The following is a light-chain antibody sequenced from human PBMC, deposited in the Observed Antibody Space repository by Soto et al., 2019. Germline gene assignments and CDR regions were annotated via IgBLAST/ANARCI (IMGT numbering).Light chain of an antibody. Sequence: EIVMSQSPATLSVSKGERATLSCRASQSVSSNLAWYQQKPGQAPRLLIYGASTRATGIPARFSGSGSGTDFTLTISSLEPEDFAVYYCQQRSNWPPSLTFGGGTKVAIK. CDR1: QSVSSN. J-gene: IGKJ4*01. V-gene: IGKV3-15*01. CDR2: GAS. CDR3: QQRSNWPPSLT.